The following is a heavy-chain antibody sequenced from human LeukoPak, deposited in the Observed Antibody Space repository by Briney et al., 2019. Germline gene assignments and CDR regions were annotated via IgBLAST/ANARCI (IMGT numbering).Heavy chain of an antibody. CDR1: GFTFTSSA. D-gene: IGHD2-15*01. Sequence: GASVKVSCKASGFTFTSSAMHWVRQAPGQGLEWMGWINPNSGGTNYAQKFQSRVTMTRDTSISTAYMELSRLRSDDTAVYYCAREDIVVVVAAPAISWFDPWGQGTLVTVSS. CDR2: INPNSGGT. V-gene: IGHV1-2*02. CDR3: AREDIVVVVAAPAISWFDP. J-gene: IGHJ5*02.